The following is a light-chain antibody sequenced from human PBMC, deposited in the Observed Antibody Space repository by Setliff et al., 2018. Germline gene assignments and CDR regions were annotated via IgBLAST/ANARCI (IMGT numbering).Light chain of an antibody. V-gene: IGLV1-40*01. CDR1: SSNIGAGYD. CDR2: GNN. CDR3: QSYDSSLSAYV. Sequence: HSVLTQPPSVSGAPGQRVTISCAGSSSNIGAGYDVHWYQQLPGTAPKLPIYGNNIRPSGVPDRFSGSQSGTSASLAITGLHAEDEADYYCQSYDSSLSAYVFGTGTKVTVL. J-gene: IGLJ1*01.